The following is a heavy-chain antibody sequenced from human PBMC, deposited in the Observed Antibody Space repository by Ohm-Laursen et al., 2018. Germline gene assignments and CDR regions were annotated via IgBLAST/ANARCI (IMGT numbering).Heavy chain of an antibody. CDR2: IHYSGNT. D-gene: IGHD3-10*01. CDR3: ARHYNSGTYPLDY. CDR1: GGSISGYY. V-gene: IGHV4-59*08. J-gene: IGHJ4*01. Sequence: TLSLTCIVSGGSISGYYWSWVRQPPGNGLEWLAWIHYSGNTKYNPSLESRVTISMETSKNQFSLHLYSVTAADTAVYYCARHYNSGTYPLDYWGHGTLVTVSS.